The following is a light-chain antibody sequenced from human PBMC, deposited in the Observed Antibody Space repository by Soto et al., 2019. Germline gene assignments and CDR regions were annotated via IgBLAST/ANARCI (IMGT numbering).Light chain of an antibody. CDR3: QQYNNWPRT. CDR1: QSVSSN. CDR2: GAS. Sequence: EIVMTQSPATLSVSPGERATLSCRASQSVSSNFAWYQQKPGQASRLLIYGASTRATGIPARFSVSGSGTGYTPTNISLQSEDFAVYYCQQYNNWPRTFGQGTKVEIK. V-gene: IGKV3-15*01. J-gene: IGKJ1*01.